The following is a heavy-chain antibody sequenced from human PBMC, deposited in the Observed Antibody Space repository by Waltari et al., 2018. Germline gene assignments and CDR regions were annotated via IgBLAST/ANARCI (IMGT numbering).Heavy chain of an antibody. CDR1: GFTFSNYA. CDR3: AKMRGIAVAADFDD. J-gene: IGHJ4*02. Sequence: EVQLVESGGGLVQPGGSLRLSCAASGFTFSNYAMSWVRQAPGKGLEWVSAISGSGGSTFYADAVKGQFTISRDNSKNTLYLQMNSLRAEDTAVYYCAKMRGIAVAADFDDWGQGTLVTVSS. V-gene: IGHV3-23*04. D-gene: IGHD6-19*01. CDR2: ISGSGGST.